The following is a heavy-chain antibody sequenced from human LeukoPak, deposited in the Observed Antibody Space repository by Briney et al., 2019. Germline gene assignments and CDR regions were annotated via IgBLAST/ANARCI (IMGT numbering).Heavy chain of an antibody. V-gene: IGHV3-21*01. Sequence: GGSLRLSCAASGFTFSSYSMNWVRQAPGKGLKWVSSISSSSSYIYYADSVKGRFTISRDNAKNSLYLQMNSLRAEDTAVYYCARDRTSCLGCMDVWGQGTTVTVSS. CDR2: ISSSSSYI. D-gene: IGHD2-2*01. J-gene: IGHJ6*02. CDR1: GFTFSSYS. CDR3: ARDRTSCLGCMDV.